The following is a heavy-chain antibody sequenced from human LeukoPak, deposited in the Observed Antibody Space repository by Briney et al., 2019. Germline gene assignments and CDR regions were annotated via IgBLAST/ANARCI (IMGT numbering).Heavy chain of an antibody. V-gene: IGHV1-69*05. CDR3: ARGGYSNPPMDV. D-gene: IGHD4-11*01. Sequence: SVKVSCKASGYTFTSYGIIWVRQAPGRGLEWMGGIIPIFGTANYAQKFQGRVTITTDESTSTAYMELSSLRSEDTAVYYCARGGYSNPPMDVWGKGTTVTVSS. CDR1: GYTFTSYG. J-gene: IGHJ6*04. CDR2: IIPIFGTA.